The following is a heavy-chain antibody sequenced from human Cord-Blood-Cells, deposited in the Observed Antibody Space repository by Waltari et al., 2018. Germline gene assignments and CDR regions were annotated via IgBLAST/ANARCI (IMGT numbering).Heavy chain of an antibody. Sequence: QVQLVQSGAEVKKPGASVKVSCKVSGYTLTELSMHWVRQAPGKGLEWMGGFEPEEGETIYAKKLHGRVTITEGTSTDTAYMERSSLRSEDTAVYYCATSRYYYGSGSYNPDYWGQGTLVTVSS. J-gene: IGHJ4*02. D-gene: IGHD3-10*01. CDR2: FEPEEGET. CDR1: GYTLTELS. CDR3: ATSRYYYGSGSYNPDY. V-gene: IGHV1-24*01.